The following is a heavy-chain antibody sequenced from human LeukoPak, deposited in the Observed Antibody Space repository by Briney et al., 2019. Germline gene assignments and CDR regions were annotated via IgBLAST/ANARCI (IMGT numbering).Heavy chain of an antibody. CDR3: ARAQGGYSGYDPTFYYFDY. CDR1: GFTFSNSW. CDR2: IKQDGSEK. V-gene: IGHV3-7*03. Sequence: GGSLRLSCAVSGFTFSNSWMNWVRQAPGKGLEWVADIKQDGSEKYYVDSVKGRFTISRDNAKNSLYLQMNSLRAEDTAVYYCARAQGGYSGYDPTFYYFDYWGQGTLVTVSS. J-gene: IGHJ4*02. D-gene: IGHD5-12*01.